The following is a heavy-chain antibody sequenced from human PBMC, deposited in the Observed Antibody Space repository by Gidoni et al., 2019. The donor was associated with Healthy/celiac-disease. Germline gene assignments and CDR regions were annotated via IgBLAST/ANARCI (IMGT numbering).Heavy chain of an antibody. D-gene: IGHD1-26*01. CDR1: GFTFSSYS. Sequence: EVQLVESGGGLVKPGGSLRLSCAASGFTFSSYSMNWVRQAPGKGLEWVSSISSSSSYIYYADSVKGRFTISRDNAKNSLYLQMNSLRAEDTAVYYCARDMGSSHDAFDIWGQGTMVTVSS. CDR2: ISSSSSYI. CDR3: ARDMGSSHDAFDI. V-gene: IGHV3-21*01. J-gene: IGHJ3*02.